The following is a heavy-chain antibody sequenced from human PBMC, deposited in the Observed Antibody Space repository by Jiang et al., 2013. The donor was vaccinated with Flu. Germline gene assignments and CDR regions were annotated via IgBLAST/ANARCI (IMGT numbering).Heavy chain of an antibody. J-gene: IGHJ3*02. V-gene: IGHV3-15*07. Sequence: QLVESGGGLVQPGGSLRLSCAASTFTFADAWMNWVRQAPGKGLEWVGRIRSKPDGGTTDYATPVKGRFTISRDDSKTTLYLQMNSLKAEDTAVYYCTTGYTDNWPRGAFDIRGQGTMVTVSS. CDR2: IRSKPDGGTT. CDR1: TFTFADAW. CDR3: TTGYTDNWPRGAFDI. D-gene: IGHD1-1*01.